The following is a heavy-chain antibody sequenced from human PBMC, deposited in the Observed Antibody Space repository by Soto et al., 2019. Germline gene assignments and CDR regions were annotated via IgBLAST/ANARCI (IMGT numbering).Heavy chain of an antibody. D-gene: IGHD3-9*01. CDR1: GYSFTSYW. V-gene: IGHV5-51*01. J-gene: IGHJ4*02. CDR3: ARGEGGRRYFDWLHTYYFDY. Sequence: PGESLKISCKGSGYSFTSYWIGWVRQMPGKGLEWMGIIYPGDSDTRYSPSFQGQVTISADKSISTAYLQCSSLKASDTAMYYCARGEGGRRYFDWLHTYYFDYWGQGTLVTVSS. CDR2: IYPGDSDT.